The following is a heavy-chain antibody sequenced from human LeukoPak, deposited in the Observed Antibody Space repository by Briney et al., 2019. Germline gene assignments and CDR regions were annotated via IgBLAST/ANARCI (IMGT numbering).Heavy chain of an antibody. Sequence: SKTLSLTCTVSGGSISSGGYYWSWIRQHPGKGLEWIGYIYYSGNTYYNPSLKSRVTISVDTSKNQFSLKLSSVTAADTAVYYCARGGLRYFDWLLSPPYYYGMDVWGKGTTVTVSS. CDR3: ARGGLRYFDWLLSPPYYYGMDV. CDR1: GGSISSGGYY. V-gene: IGHV4-31*03. D-gene: IGHD3-9*01. CDR2: IYYSGNT. J-gene: IGHJ6*04.